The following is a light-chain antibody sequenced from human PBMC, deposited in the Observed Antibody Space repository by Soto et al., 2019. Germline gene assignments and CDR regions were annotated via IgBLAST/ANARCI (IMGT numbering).Light chain of an antibody. J-gene: IGKJ1*01. CDR3: MQATQFSWT. V-gene: IGKV2-24*01. Sequence: DIVMTQSPLSSPVTLGQPVSISCRSSESLVHSDGNTYLSWLHQRPGQPPRLLIYKISKRLPGVPERISGSGAGTEFTLKISRVEAEDVGIYYCMQATQFSWTFGQGTKVEV. CDR1: ESLVHSDGNTY. CDR2: KIS.